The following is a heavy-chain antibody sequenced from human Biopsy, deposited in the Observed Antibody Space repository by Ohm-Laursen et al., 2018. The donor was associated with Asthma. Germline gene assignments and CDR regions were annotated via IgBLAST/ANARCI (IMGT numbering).Heavy chain of an antibody. V-gene: IGHV1-18*01. CDR1: GYTFNSAG. CDR3: ARAVDYSHYYGIDV. Sequence: ASVKVSCKTSGYTFNSAGITWVRQAPGQGLEWMGWISGYNGNTKVAQKLQDRVTMITDTSTSTAYMELRSLRSDDTAVYFCARAVDYSHYYGIDVWGQGTTVTVS. J-gene: IGHJ6*02. D-gene: IGHD3-10*01. CDR2: ISGYNGNT.